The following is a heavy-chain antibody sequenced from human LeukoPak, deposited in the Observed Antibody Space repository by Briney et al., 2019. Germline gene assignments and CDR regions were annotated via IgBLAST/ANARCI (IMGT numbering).Heavy chain of an antibody. J-gene: IGHJ4*02. CDR1: GGSFSGYY. CDR3: ARGNGLRFDYYDSSPYYFDY. Sequence: SETLPLTCAVYGGSFSGYYWSWIRQPPGKGLEWIGEINHSGSTNYNPSLKSRVTISVDTSKNQFSLKLSSVTAADTAVYYCARGNGLRFDYYDSSPYYFDYWGQGTLVTVSS. V-gene: IGHV4-34*01. CDR2: INHSGST. D-gene: IGHD3-22*01.